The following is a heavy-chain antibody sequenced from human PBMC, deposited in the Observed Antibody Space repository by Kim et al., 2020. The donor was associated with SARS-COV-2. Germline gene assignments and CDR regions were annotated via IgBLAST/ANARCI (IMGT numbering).Heavy chain of an antibody. CDR2: ISGSGGSR. D-gene: IGHD2-15*01. Sequence: GGSMRLSCAASGFTFSSYAMSWVRQAPGKGLEWVSDISGSGGSRYYADSVKGRFTTSRDNSKNTLYLQMNSLRDEDTAGYYCARPGGRVVYCFDYWGQGTLVTVSS. CDR1: GFTFSSYA. V-gene: IGHV3-23*01. J-gene: IGHJ4*02. CDR3: ARPGGRVVYCFDY.